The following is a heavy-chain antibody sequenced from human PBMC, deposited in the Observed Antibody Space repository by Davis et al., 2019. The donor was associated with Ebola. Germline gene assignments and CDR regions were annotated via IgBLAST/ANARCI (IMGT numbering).Heavy chain of an antibody. CDR1: GFTFSSYG. D-gene: IGHD2-8*01. V-gene: IGHV3-30*02. Sequence: GESLKISCAASGFTFSSYGMHWVRQAPGKGLEWVAVIWYDGSNKYYADSVKGRFTISRDNSKNTLYLQMSSLRAEDTAVYYCVKVNGPGHFDYWGQGTLVTVSS. CDR2: IWYDGSNK. CDR3: VKVNGPGHFDY. J-gene: IGHJ4*02.